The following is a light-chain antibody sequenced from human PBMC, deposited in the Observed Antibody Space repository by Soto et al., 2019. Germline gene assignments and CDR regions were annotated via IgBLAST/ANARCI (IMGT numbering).Light chain of an antibody. Sequence: DIRMTQPPSTRSGAVGDRVTSACRASQTISSRLAWYQQHPGKAPRLLIYDASHLQRGVPSRFRGREYGTALTLHLNSLQPDDFATYYCPQSNRYPWKFGQGAKVDI. V-gene: IGKV1-5*01. J-gene: IGKJ1*01. CDR1: QTISSR. CDR2: DAS. CDR3: PQSNRYPWK.